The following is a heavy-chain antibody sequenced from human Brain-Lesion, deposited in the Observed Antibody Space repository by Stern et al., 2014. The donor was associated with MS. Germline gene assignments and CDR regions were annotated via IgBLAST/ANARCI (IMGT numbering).Heavy chain of an antibody. J-gene: IGHJ5*02. CDR1: GGSVSSTSYA. CDR2: IYYSGNT. CDR3: AGEEDIRYCSGGSCTGNWFDP. Sequence: QVQLQESGPGLVKPSETLSLTCTVAGGSVSSTSYAWAWIRQPPGKGLEWIGTIYYSGNTYYSPSLKSRLTISRDTSKHQFSLHLRSVTAADTAVYYCAGEEDIRYCSGGSCTGNWFDPWGQGTLVTVSS. V-gene: IGHV4-39*01. D-gene: IGHD2-15*01.